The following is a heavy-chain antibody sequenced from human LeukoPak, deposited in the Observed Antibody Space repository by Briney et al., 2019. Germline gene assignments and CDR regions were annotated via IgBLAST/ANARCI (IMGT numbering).Heavy chain of an antibody. V-gene: IGHV7-4-1*02. Sequence: ASVKVSCKASGYIFSGYYMHWVRQAPGQGLEWMGWINTNTGNPTYAQGFTGRFVFSLDTSVSTAYLQISSLKAEDTAVYYCAREGSIQLWSFDYWGQGTLVTVSS. CDR2: INTNTGNP. CDR1: GYIFSGYY. CDR3: AREGSIQLWSFDY. J-gene: IGHJ4*02. D-gene: IGHD5-18*01.